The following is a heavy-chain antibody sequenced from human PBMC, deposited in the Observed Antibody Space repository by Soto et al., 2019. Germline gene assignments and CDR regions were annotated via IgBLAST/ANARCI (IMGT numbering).Heavy chain of an antibody. CDR1: GGSFSGYY. J-gene: IGHJ6*02. D-gene: IGHD3-3*01. V-gene: IGHV4-34*01. CDR3: ARRYDFWSGYYGPHYYYYYRMDV. CDR2: INHSGST. Sequence: PSETLSLTCAVYGGSFSGYYWSWIRQPPGKGLEWIGEINHSGSTNYNPSLKSRVTISVDTSKNQFSLKLSSVTAADTAVYYCARRYDFWSGYYGPHYYYYYRMDVWGQGTTVTVSS.